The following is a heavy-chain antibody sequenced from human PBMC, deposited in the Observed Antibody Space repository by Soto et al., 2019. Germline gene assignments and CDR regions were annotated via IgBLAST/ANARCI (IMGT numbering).Heavy chain of an antibody. CDR3: AKVGSYSYYYYGMDV. J-gene: IGHJ6*02. CDR1: GFTFSSYA. CDR2: ISGSGGST. D-gene: IGHD1-26*01. V-gene: IGHV3-23*01. Sequence: GGSLRLSCAASGFTFSSYAMSWVLQAPGKGLEWVSAISGSGGSTYYADSVKGRFTISRDNSKNTLFLQMDSLRAEDTAVYYCAKVGSYSYYYYGMDVWGQGTTVTVSS.